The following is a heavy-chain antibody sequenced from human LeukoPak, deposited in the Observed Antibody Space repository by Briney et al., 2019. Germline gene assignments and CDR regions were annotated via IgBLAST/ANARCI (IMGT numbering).Heavy chain of an antibody. CDR3: ARVSTDGSFDY. D-gene: IGHD5-24*01. CDR1: GYTFTGYY. J-gene: IGHJ4*02. Sequence: ASVRLSCKASGYTFTGYYMHWVRPAPGQGLEWMGWINPNSGGTNYAQKFQGRVTMTRDTSISTAYMELSRLRSDDTAVYYCARVSTDGSFDYWGQGTVLTVST. CDR2: INPNSGGT. V-gene: IGHV1-2*02.